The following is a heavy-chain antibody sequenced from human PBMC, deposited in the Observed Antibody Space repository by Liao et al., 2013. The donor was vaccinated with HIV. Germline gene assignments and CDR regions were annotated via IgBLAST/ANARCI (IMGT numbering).Heavy chain of an antibody. CDR2: IYYSGTT. CDR3: ATRITISGVAIPHALDV. V-gene: IGHV4-39*07. Sequence: QLQLQESGPGLVKPSETLSLTCSVSDGSISSNYYHWGWIRQPPGKGLEWIGSIYYSGTTYYNPSLKSRVIILADTSKNQFSLKLSSVTAADTAVYYCATRITISGVAIPHALDVWGQGTMVAVSS. CDR1: DGSISSNYYH. J-gene: IGHJ3*01. D-gene: IGHD3-3*01.